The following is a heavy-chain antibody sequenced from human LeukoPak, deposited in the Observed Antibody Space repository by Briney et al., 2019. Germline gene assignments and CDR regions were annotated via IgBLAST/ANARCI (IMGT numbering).Heavy chain of an antibody. D-gene: IGHD4-23*01. CDR2: IYYSGST. J-gene: IGHJ3*02. CDR3: ARRYGGNLRAFDI. V-gene: IGHV4-59*08. Sequence: PSETLSLTCTVSGGSISSYYWSWIRQPPGKGLEWIGYIYYSGSTNYSPSLKSRVTISVDTSKNQFSLKLSSVTAADTAVYYCARRYGGNLRAFDIWGQGTMVTVSS. CDR1: GGSISSYY.